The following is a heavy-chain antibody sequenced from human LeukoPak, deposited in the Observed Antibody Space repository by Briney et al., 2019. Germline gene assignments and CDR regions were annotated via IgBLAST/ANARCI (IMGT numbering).Heavy chain of an antibody. V-gene: IGHV3-30-3*01. J-gene: IGHJ4*02. D-gene: IGHD6-19*01. Sequence: GGSLRLSCAASGFTFSSYAMHWVRQAPGKGLEWVAVISYDGSKKYYADAVKGRFTISRDNAKNTLYLQMNSLRAEDTAVYYCARENSRGRFDYWGQGTLVTVSS. CDR3: ARENSRGRFDY. CDR2: ISYDGSKK. CDR1: GFTFSSYA.